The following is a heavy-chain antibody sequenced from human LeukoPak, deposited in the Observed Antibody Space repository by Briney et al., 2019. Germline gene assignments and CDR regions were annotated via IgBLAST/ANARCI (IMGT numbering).Heavy chain of an antibody. CDR1: GYTFSGTGWY. CDR2: IYPNNGAT. V-gene: IGHV1-2*02. D-gene: IGHD3-10*01. CDR3: ARDGPAQMVDFDY. J-gene: IGHJ4*02. Sequence: ASVKVSCKASGYTFSGTGWYLYWLRQAPGQGLECMGWIYPNNGATAYAQQFRGRVAMTRDTSITTAYMELSRLRPDDTAVYSCARDGPAQMVDFDYWGQGTLVTVSS.